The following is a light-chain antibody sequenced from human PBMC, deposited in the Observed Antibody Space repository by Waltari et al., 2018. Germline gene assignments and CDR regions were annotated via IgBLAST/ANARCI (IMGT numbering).Light chain of an antibody. CDR1: SSNIGDNH. J-gene: IGLJ3*02. CDR3: ASWDDKLNAWV. Sequence: QSVVTQPPSASGTPGQRVTISFSGSSSNIGDNHVYWYQQVPGTAPKLLVHTNNERPSGVPARFTGSKSGTSASLAIYGLRSEDEADYYCASWDDKLNAWVIGGGTRLTVL. CDR2: TNN. V-gene: IGLV1-47*01.